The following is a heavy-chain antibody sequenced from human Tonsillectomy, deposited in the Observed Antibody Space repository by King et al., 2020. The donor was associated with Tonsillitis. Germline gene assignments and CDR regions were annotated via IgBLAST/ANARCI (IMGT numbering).Heavy chain of an antibody. J-gene: IGHJ6*02. V-gene: IGHV3-21*01. CDR2: ISSNSSYI. Sequence: VQLVESGGGLVKPGGSLRLSCAASGFTFSSYSMNWVRQAPGKGLEWVSSISSNSSYIYYAASVKGRLTISRDNAKNSLYMQMNSLIAEDTAVYYCARDREGIAVAGVDLVYYYYGMDVWGQGTTVTVSS. CDR3: ARDREGIAVAGVDLVYYYYGMDV. D-gene: IGHD6-13*01. CDR1: GFTFSSYS.